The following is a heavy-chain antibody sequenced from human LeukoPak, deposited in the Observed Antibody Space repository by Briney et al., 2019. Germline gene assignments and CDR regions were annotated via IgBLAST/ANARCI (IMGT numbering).Heavy chain of an antibody. Sequence: PSETLSLTCAVYGGAFSSYYWSWIRQPPGKGLEWIGQIDHSGSSNFNPSLKSRVTMSVDTTKKRVSLNLNSVTAADTAVYYCARVLLVTPVAAFDVWGQGTMVAVSS. CDR3: ARVLLVTPVAAFDV. V-gene: IGHV4-34*01. J-gene: IGHJ3*01. D-gene: IGHD4-23*01. CDR1: GGAFSSYY. CDR2: IDHSGSS.